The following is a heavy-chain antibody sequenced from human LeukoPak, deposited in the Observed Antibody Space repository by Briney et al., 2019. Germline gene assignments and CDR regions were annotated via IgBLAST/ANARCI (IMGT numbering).Heavy chain of an antibody. J-gene: IGHJ4*02. CDR1: EFTFSIYA. D-gene: IGHD4-23*01. Sequence: GSLRLSCAASEFTFSIYAMNWVRQAPGKGLEWVSAISGSGGSTHYADSVKGRFTISRDNSKNTLYLQMNGLRAEDTAVYYCAKGYYAGTPNMGYFDYWGQGTLVTVSS. CDR3: AKGYYAGTPNMGYFDY. CDR2: ISGSGGST. V-gene: IGHV3-23*01.